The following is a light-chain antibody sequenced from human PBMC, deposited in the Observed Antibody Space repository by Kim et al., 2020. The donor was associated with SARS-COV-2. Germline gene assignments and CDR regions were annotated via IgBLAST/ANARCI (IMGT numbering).Light chain of an antibody. CDR1: NIGSKS. CDR3: QVWDSSSDHHYV. V-gene: IGLV3-21*04. Sequence: PGKTASINYGRNNIGSKSVHLYHQKPDRAPVLFIYYDSDRPSAIPERFSGSNTGDTATLTISRVEAGDEADYYCQVWDSSSDHHYVFGTGTKVTVL. J-gene: IGLJ1*01. CDR2: YDS.